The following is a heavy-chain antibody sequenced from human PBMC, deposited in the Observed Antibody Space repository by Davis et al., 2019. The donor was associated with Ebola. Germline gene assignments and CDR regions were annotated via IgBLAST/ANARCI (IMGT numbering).Heavy chain of an antibody. CDR2: MNPNSGNT. Sequence: ASVKVSCKASGYTFTSYDINWVRQATGQGLEWVGWMNPNSGNTGYAQKFQGRVTMTRNTSISTAYMELSSLRSEDTAVYYCARDQATVTTSYFDYWGQGTLVTVSS. J-gene: IGHJ4*02. V-gene: IGHV1-8*01. D-gene: IGHD4-11*01. CDR1: GYTFTSYD. CDR3: ARDQATVTTSYFDY.